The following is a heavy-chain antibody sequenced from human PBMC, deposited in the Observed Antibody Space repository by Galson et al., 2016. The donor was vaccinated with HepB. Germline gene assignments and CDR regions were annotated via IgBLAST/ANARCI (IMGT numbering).Heavy chain of an antibody. J-gene: IGHJ5*02. CDR3: AKEVGTVHPSNWFDP. V-gene: IGHV3-64*04. Sequence: SLRLSCAASGFIFSNHAMMWVRQAPGKGLEYVSSVTGDGDAAYYADSVKGRFTISRDNSKDTLYLQMNSLRAEDTAVYYCAKEVGTVHPSNWFDPWGQGTLVTVSS. CDR2: VTGDGDAA. CDR1: GFIFSNHA. D-gene: IGHD1-26*01.